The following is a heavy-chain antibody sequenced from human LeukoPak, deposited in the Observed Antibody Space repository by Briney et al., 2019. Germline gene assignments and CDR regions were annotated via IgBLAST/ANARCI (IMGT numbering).Heavy chain of an antibody. CDR3: ARDYSSSYYYMDA. Sequence: GGSLRLSCAASGFTFSGYSMNWVRQAPGKGLEWVSYISSSSSTIYYADSVKGRFTISRDNAKNSLYLQMNSLRAEDTAVYYCARDYSSSYYYMDAWGKGTTVTVSS. J-gene: IGHJ6*03. CDR2: ISSSSSTI. CDR1: GFTFSGYS. D-gene: IGHD2-15*01. V-gene: IGHV3-48*01.